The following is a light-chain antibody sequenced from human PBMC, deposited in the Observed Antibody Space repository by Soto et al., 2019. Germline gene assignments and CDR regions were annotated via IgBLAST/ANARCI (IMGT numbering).Light chain of an antibody. CDR1: QGIRND. V-gene: IGKV1-6*01. Sequence: AIQMTQSPSSLSASVGDRVTITCRASQGIRNDLGWYQQKPGKAPKLLIYAASSLQSGVPTRFSGSGAGTDFTLTISSLQPEDFATYYCLQDYNFPLTFGQGTKVEIK. CDR2: AAS. J-gene: IGKJ1*01. CDR3: LQDYNFPLT.